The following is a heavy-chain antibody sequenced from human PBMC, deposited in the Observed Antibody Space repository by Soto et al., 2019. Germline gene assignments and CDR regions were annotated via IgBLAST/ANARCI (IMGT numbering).Heavy chain of an antibody. J-gene: IGHJ4*02. CDR2: IYYSGST. CDR3: ARINGGSPDF. D-gene: IGHD2-15*01. V-gene: IGHV4-39*07. Sequence: PSETLSLTCTVSGGSISSSSYYWGWIRQPPGKGLEWIGSIYYSGSTYYNPSLKSRVTMSVDPPKNQLSLKLTSVTAADTAVYYCARINGGSPDFWGQGTLVTVSS. CDR1: GGSISSSSYY.